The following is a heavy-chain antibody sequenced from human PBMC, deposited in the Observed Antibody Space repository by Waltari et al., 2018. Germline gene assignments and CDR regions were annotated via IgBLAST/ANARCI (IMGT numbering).Heavy chain of an antibody. J-gene: IGHJ6*02. CDR1: GESFSGYF. CDR3: ARGPMLDYGDNSGHYYYGLDV. CDR2: ISHSGST. V-gene: IGHV4-34*01. Sequence: QVQLQQWGAGLLKPSETLSRTCAVYGESFSGYFWSWIRQPPGKGLGWIGEISHSGSTKSHPTSKNRVTVSCATANEQLSREVASVTAADAAVYYWARGPMLDYGDNSGHYYYGLDVWGQGTTVIVSS. D-gene: IGHD4-17*01.